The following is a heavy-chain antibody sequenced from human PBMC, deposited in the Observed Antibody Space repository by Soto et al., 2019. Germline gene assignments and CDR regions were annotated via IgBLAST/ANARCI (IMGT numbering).Heavy chain of an antibody. CDR1: GYSFTSYW. CDR3: ARLQNISPFRRADYKGYSYYGMGV. CDR2: IYPGDSDT. J-gene: IGHJ6*01. D-gene: IGHD3-16*01. V-gene: IGHV5-51*01. Sequence: RGESLKISCKGSGYSFTSYWIGWVRQMPGKGLEWMGIIYPGDSDTRYSPSFQGQVTISADKSISTAYLQWSSLKASDTAMYYCARLQNISPFRRADYKGYSYYGMGVWGKGTTVGVSS.